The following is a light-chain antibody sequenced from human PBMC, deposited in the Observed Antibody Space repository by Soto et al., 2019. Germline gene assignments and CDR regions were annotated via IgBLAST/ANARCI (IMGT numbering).Light chain of an antibody. Sequence: IQMTQSPSTLSASVGGRVTITCRASQSISTYLNWYQQKPGKAPKLLIYAASSLQSGVPSRFSGSGSGTDFTLTINSLQPEDVATYYCQQSYSTLWTLGQGTKVDI. CDR3: QQSYSTLWT. J-gene: IGKJ1*01. CDR2: AAS. CDR1: QSISTY. V-gene: IGKV1-39*01.